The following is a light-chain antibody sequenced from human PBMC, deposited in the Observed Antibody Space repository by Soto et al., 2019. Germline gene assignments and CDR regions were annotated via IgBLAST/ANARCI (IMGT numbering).Light chain of an antibody. V-gene: IGKV1-33*01. Sequence: DIKMTQSPSSLSASVRDRVTITCRASQSISSYLNWYQQKPGKAPKLLIYDASNLETGVPSRFSGSGSGTDFTFTISSLQPEDIATYYCQQYDNLLLTFCGGTKVDIK. CDR2: DAS. J-gene: IGKJ4*01. CDR3: QQYDNLLLT. CDR1: QSISSY.